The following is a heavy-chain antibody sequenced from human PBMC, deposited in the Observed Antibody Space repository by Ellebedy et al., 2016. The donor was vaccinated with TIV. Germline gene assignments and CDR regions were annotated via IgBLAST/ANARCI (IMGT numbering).Heavy chain of an antibody. D-gene: IGHD2-2*01. CDR2: INHSGST. J-gene: IGHJ4*02. CDR3: ARRPYCSTTTCYGLDY. CDR1: GGSLSGHY. V-gene: IGHV4-34*01. Sequence: SETLSLTXAVYGGSLSGHYWSWVRQPPGKGLEWIGEINHSGSTNHNPSLKSRVTISVDTSKNQFSLKLRSVTAADTAVYFCARRPYCSTTTCYGLDYWGQGTLVTVSS.